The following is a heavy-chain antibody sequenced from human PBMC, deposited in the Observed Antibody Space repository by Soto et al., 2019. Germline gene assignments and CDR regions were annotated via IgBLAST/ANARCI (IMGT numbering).Heavy chain of an antibody. D-gene: IGHD6-19*01. Sequence: ASVKVSCKASGYTFTSYAMHWVRQAPGQRLEWMGWINAGNGNTKYSQKFQGRVTITRDTSASTAYMELSSLRSEDTAVYYCARGGIAVAGTEGDYWGQGTLVTVSS. J-gene: IGHJ4*02. CDR1: GYTFTSYA. CDR3: ARGGIAVAGTEGDY. V-gene: IGHV1-3*01. CDR2: INAGNGNT.